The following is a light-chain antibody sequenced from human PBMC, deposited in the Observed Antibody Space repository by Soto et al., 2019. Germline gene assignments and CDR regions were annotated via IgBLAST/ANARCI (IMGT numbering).Light chain of an antibody. V-gene: IGKV1-5*03. CDR2: KAS. J-gene: IGKJ1*01. CDR3: QQYNSYPT. Sequence: DIQMTQSPSTLSASVGDRVTITCRASQSISSWLAWYEQKPGKAPKLLIYKASSLESGVPSRFSGSGSGIEFTLTISSLQPYDFATYYCQQYNSYPTFGQGTKVEIK. CDR1: QSISSW.